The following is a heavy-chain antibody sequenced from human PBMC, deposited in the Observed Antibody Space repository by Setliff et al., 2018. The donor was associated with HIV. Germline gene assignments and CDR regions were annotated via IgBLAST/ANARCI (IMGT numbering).Heavy chain of an antibody. J-gene: IGHJ4*02. CDR3: ARSARHWLQPCDH. CDR2: INHSGTT. CDR1: GESFSDDY. D-gene: IGHD5-12*01. V-gene: IGHV4-34*01. Sequence: PSETLSLTCTVYGESFSDDYWSWIRQPPGWGLEWIGEINHSGTTNYNPSLMGRLNISVDTSKRQFSLDLNSVTAADTAIYYCARSARHWLQPCDHWGQGFLVTVSS.